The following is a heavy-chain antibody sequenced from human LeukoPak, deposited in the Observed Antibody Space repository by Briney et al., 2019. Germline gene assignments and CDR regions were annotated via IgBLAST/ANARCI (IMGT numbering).Heavy chain of an antibody. CDR1: GFSLSTYF. Sequence: PGGSLRLSCEASGFSLSTYFLSWIRQAPGKGLEWVSYITNSGRSTKYADAVKGRFTISRDNAKQSVYLEMTDPRAEDTAVYYCAREASGYYHVFDSWGQGTLVTVSS. J-gene: IGHJ4*02. CDR3: AREASGYYHVFDS. D-gene: IGHD3-3*01. CDR2: ITNSGRST. V-gene: IGHV3-11*04.